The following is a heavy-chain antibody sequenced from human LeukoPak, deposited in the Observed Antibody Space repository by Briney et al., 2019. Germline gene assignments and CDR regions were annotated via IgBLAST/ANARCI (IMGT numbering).Heavy chain of an antibody. CDR3: ARSARVEPGTGYYFDS. J-gene: IGHJ4*02. CDR1: GGSINGYF. Sequence: PSETLSLTCTVSGGSINGYFWSWMRQPAGKGLEWIGRILTNGNTDYNPSLYSRVTMSMDTSRNQFSLKLRSVSAADTAVYYCARSARVEPGTGYYFDSWGRGTLVTVSS. V-gene: IGHV4-4*07. D-gene: IGHD2-15*01. CDR2: ILTNGNT.